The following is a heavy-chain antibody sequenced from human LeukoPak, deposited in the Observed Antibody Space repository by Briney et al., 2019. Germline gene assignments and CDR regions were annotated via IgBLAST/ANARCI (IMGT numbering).Heavy chain of an antibody. CDR3: AREDHSNYNY. CDR2: IKQDGGER. J-gene: IGHJ4*02. D-gene: IGHD4-11*01. CDR1: GFTFSSYW. Sequence: GGSLRLSCAVSGFTFSSYWMGWVRQAPGKGLEWVANIKQDGGERFYVDSVKGRFTISRDNAKNSLYLQMNSLRVEDTAVYYCAREDHSNYNYWGQGTLVTVSS. V-gene: IGHV3-7*01.